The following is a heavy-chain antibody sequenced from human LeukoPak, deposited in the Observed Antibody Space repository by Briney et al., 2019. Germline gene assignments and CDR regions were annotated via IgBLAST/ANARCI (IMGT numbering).Heavy chain of an antibody. J-gene: IGHJ6*02. V-gene: IGHV3-74*01. CDR1: GFTFSSYW. Sequence: GGSLRLPCAASGFTFSSYWMHWVRQAPGKGLVWVSRINSDGSSTSYADSVKGRFTISRDNAKNTLFLQMNTLRAEDTAVYYCASAEVIQYGMAVWGQGTTVTVSS. CDR3: ASAEVIQYGMAV. D-gene: IGHD3-16*02. CDR2: INSDGSST.